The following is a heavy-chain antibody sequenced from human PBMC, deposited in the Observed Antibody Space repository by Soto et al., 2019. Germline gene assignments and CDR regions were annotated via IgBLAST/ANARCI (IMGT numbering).Heavy chain of an antibody. Sequence: ASVKVSCKTSNYTFTSYAITWVRQAPGQGLEWLGWISTYNGNTKSAQNFQDRVTMTTDTSTGTAYMDLRALRSDDTAIYYCARMTSRAADLWGQGPLVTVSS. V-gene: IGHV1-18*01. J-gene: IGHJ5*02. CDR1: NYTFTSYA. CDR3: ARMTSRAADL. CDR2: ISTYNGNT. D-gene: IGHD2-15*01.